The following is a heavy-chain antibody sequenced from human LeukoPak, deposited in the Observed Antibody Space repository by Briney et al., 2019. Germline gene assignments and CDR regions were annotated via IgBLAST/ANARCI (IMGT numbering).Heavy chain of an antibody. CDR3: ARSRIQLFPFDY. D-gene: IGHD5-18*01. CDR1: GFTFSDYN. J-gene: IGHJ4*02. CDR2: ISSSSSYI. Sequence: PGGSLRLSCAASGFTFSDYNMRWIRQAPGKGLEWVSSISSSSSYIYYADSVKGRFTISRDNAKNSLYLQMNSLRAEDTAVYYCARSRIQLFPFDYWGQGTLVTVSS. V-gene: IGHV3-21*01.